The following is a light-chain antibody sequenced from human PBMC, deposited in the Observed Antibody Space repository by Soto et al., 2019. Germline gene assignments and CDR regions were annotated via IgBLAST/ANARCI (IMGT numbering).Light chain of an antibody. V-gene: IGLV2-14*01. J-gene: IGLJ1*01. CDR1: SSDVGHYNY. Sequence: QSVLAQPASVSGSPGQSITISCTGTSSDVGHYNYVSWYQHHPGKTPKLIIYEVSNRPSGVSNRFSGSKSGNMASLTISGLPAEDEADYYCCSYTSSNIFVFGSGTKLTV. CDR3: CSYTSSNIFV. CDR2: EVS.